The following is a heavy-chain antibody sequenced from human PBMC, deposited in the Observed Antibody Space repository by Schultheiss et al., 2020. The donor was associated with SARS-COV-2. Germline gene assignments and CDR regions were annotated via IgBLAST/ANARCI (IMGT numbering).Heavy chain of an antibody. CDR3: ARGSGRYCTNGVCHPYNWFDP. V-gene: IGHV3-21*01. J-gene: IGHJ5*02. D-gene: IGHD2-8*01. Sequence: GGSLRLSCAASGFTFSSYGMNWVRQAPGKGLEWVSSISSSSSYIYYADSVKGRFTISRDNSKNTLYLQMNSLRAEDTAVYYCARGSGRYCTNGVCHPYNWFDPWGQGTLVTVSS. CDR1: GFTFSSYG. CDR2: ISSSSSYI.